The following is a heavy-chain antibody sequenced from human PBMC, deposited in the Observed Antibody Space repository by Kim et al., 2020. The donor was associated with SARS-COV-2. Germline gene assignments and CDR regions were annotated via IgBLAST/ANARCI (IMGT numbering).Heavy chain of an antibody. Sequence: AGHVRGRFTISRDNSKNTLYLQRNRLRAEDTAVYYCAKLYYYDSSGYIDYWGQGTLVTVSS. J-gene: IGHJ4*02. V-gene: IGHV3-23*01. D-gene: IGHD3-22*01. CDR3: AKLYYYDSSGYIDY.